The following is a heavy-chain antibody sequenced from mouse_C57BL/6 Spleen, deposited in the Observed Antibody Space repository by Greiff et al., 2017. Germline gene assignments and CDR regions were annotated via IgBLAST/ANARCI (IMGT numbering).Heavy chain of an antibody. J-gene: IGHJ2*01. V-gene: IGHV1-74*01. CDR1: GYTFTSYW. CDR3: APRGYYFDY. Sequence: QVQLQQPGAELVQPGASVQVSCKSSGYTFTSYWMHWVKQRPGPGLEWIGRLHPSDRDTNYNQKFKGKATLTVYKSSSTADMQLSSRTSEDSVVYYCAPRGYYFDYWGQGTTLTVSS. D-gene: IGHD2-2*01. CDR2: LHPSDRDT.